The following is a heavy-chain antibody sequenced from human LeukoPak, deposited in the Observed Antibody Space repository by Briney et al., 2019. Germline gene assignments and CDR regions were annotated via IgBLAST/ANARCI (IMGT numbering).Heavy chain of an antibody. D-gene: IGHD3-10*01. V-gene: IGHV3-23*01. J-gene: IGHJ5*02. CDR2: FSGSGGRT. CDR3: AKDASRRLWFGSLTTTYRWFDP. Sequence: GGSLRLSCAASGFTFSNYAMSWVRQAPGKGLECISGFSGSGGRTFYADSVKGRFTISRDNSKNTLYLQMNSLRAEDTAVYYCAKDASRRLWFGSLTTTYRWFDPWGQGTLVTVSS. CDR1: GFTFSNYA.